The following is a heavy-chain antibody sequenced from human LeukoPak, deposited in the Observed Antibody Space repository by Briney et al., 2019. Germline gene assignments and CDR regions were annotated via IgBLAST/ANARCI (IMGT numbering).Heavy chain of an antibody. J-gene: IGHJ4*02. V-gene: IGHV3-21*01. Sequence: PGGSLRLSCAASGFTFSSYSMNWVRQAPGKGLEWASSISSSSSYIYYADSVKGRFTISRDNAKNSLYLQMNSLRAEDTAVYYCAREEGGYMVNFDYWGQGTLVTVSS. CDR1: GFTFSSYS. D-gene: IGHD5-12*01. CDR2: ISSSSSYI. CDR3: AREEGGYMVNFDY.